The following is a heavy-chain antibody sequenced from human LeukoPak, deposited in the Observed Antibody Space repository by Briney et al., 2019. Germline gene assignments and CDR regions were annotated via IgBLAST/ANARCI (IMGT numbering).Heavy chain of an antibody. V-gene: IGHV1-69*13. CDR3: ASPPRLGWELLNDAFDI. CDR1: GYTFTSYG. D-gene: IGHD1-26*01. Sequence: GASVKVSCKASGYTFTSYGISWVRQAPGQGLEWMGGIIPIFGTANYAQKFQGRVTITADESTSTAYMELSSLRSEDTAVYYCASPPRLGWELLNDAFDIWGQGTMVTVSS. J-gene: IGHJ3*02. CDR2: IIPIFGTA.